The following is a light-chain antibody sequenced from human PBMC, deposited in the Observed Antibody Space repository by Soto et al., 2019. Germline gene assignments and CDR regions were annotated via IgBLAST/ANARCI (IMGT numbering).Light chain of an antibody. CDR3: QHYNDLPHIT. CDR2: DAS. Sequence: EILVTQSPFSLSLTPGERATLSCRARESVRTWLAWYQQKPGQAPRLLIYDASTWQTVIPARFSGSGSGTEFTLTISSLQPEDFAVYYCQHYNDLPHITFGQGTRLEIK. J-gene: IGKJ5*01. CDR1: ESVRTW. V-gene: IGKV3-15*01.